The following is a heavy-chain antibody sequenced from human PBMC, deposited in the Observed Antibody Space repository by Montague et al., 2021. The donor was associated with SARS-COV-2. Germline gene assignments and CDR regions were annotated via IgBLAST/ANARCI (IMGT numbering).Heavy chain of an antibody. J-gene: IGHJ3*02. CDR1: GGSISSYY. D-gene: IGHD2-2*01. CDR3: ARDPAYCSSTSCYDDAFDI. Sequence: SETLSLTCTVPGGSISSYYWSWIRQPAGKGLEWIGRIYTSGSTNYNPSLKSRVTMSVDTSKNRFSLKLSSVTAADTAVYYCARDPAYCSSTSCYDDAFDIWGQGTMVTVSS. CDR2: IYTSGST. V-gene: IGHV4-4*07.